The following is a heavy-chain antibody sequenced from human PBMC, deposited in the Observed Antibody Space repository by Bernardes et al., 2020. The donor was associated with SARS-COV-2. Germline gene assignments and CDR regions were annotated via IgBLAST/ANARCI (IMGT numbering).Heavy chain of an antibody. D-gene: IGHD3-3*01. Sequence: GGSLRLSCAASGFTVSSNYMSWVRQAPGKGLEWVSVIYSGGSTYYADSVKGRFTISRDNSKNTLYLQMNSLRAEDTAVYYCARDVESFWSGYWVGNDAFDIWGQGTMVTVSS. CDR1: GFTVSSNY. V-gene: IGHV3-66*01. CDR2: IYSGGST. J-gene: IGHJ3*02. CDR3: ARDVESFWSGYWVGNDAFDI.